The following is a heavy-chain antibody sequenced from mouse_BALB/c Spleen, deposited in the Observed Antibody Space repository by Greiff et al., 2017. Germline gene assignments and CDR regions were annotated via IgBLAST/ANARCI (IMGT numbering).Heavy chain of an antibody. Sequence: EVKLMESGGGLVQPGGSLKLSCAASGFTFSSYTMSWVRQTPEKRLEWVAYISNGGGSTYYPDTVKGRFTISRDNAKNTLYLQMSSLKSEDTAMYYCARHMREITTSFDYWGQGTTLTVSS. J-gene: IGHJ2*01. CDR2: ISNGGGST. D-gene: IGHD2-4*01. V-gene: IGHV5-12-2*01. CDR1: GFTFSSYT. CDR3: ARHMREITTSFDY.